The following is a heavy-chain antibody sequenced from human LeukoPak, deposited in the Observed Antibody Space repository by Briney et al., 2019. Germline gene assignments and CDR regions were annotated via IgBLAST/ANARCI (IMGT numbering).Heavy chain of an antibody. J-gene: IGHJ4*02. CDR3: ARDPWVGRSSLCC. D-gene: IGHD1-26*01. Sequence: GGSLRLSCAASGFTFSDYYMSWIRQAPGKGLEWVSHISSSGSTIYYADSVKGRFTISRDNAKHSLYLQMKSLRAEDTAVYYFARDPWVGRSSLCCWGPGTLVTVSS. V-gene: IGHV3-11*04. CDR1: GFTFSDYY. CDR2: ISSSGSTI.